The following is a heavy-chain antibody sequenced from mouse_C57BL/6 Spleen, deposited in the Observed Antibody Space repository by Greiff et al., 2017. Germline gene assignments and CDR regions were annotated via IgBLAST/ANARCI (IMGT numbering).Heavy chain of an antibody. V-gene: IGHV1-15*01. CDR2: IDPETGGT. CDR3: TRGGLTGTGDSY. J-gene: IGHJ2*01. Sequence: VQLQQSGAELVRPGASVTLSCKASGYTFTDYEMHWVKQTPVHGLEWIGAIDPETGGTAYNQKFKGKAILTADQSSSTAYMELRSLTSEDAAVYYCTRGGLTGTGDSYWGQGTTLTVSS. D-gene: IGHD4-1*01. CDR1: GYTFTDYE.